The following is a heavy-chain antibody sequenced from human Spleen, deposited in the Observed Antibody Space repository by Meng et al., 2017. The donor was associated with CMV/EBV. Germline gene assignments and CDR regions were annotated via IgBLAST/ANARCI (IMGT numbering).Heavy chain of an antibody. D-gene: IGHD2-2*02. CDR1: GFTFSSYW. CDR3: VRGSSRFCTSTSCYNLDY. V-gene: IGHV3-7*01. CDR2: IKQDGREK. J-gene: IGHJ4*02. Sequence: GGSLRLSCAASGFTFSSYWMTWVRQAPGKGLEWVANIKQDGREKYYVDSVKGRFTISRDNAKNSLYLQMNSLRGEDTAVYYCVRGSSRFCTSTSCYNLDYWGQGALVTVSS.